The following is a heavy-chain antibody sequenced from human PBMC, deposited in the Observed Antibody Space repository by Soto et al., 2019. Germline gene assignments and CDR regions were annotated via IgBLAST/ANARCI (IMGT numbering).Heavy chain of an antibody. V-gene: IGHV4-34*01. CDR1: GGSFSGYY. D-gene: IGHD6-13*01. Sequence: PSETLSLTCAVYGGSFSGYYWSWIRQPPGKGLEWIGEINHSGSTNYNPSLKSRVTISVDTSKNQFSLKLSSVTAADTAVCYCASSRGYSSSWYDYYYGMDVWGQGTMVTVSS. CDR3: ASSRGYSSSWYDYYYGMDV. J-gene: IGHJ6*02. CDR2: INHSGST.